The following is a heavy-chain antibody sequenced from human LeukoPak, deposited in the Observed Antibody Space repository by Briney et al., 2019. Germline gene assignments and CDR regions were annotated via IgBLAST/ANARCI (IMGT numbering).Heavy chain of an antibody. Sequence: SETLSLTCTVSGGSISSSTYYWGCIRQPPGKGLEWIGSIYYSGYTYYNPSLESRVTISVDTSKNQFSLKLSSVTAADTAIYYCAKHYMGSSYNRGLDYWGQGTLVTVSS. CDR3: AKHYMGSSYNRGLDY. J-gene: IGHJ4*02. V-gene: IGHV4-39*01. CDR1: GGSISSSTYY. D-gene: IGHD3-10*01. CDR2: IYYSGYT.